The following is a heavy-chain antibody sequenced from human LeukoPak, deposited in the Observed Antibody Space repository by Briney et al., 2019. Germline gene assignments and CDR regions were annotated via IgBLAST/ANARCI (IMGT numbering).Heavy chain of an antibody. CDR2: INPSGGST. CDR3: ARVNVGGRLDY. V-gene: IGHV1-46*01. CDR1: VYTFISYH. D-gene: IGHD2-15*01. J-gene: IGHJ4*02. Sequence: ASVKVSCKASVYTFISYHMHWVRQAPGQGLEWMGIINPSGGSTTYAQKFQGRVTMTRDTSTSTVYMELSSLRSDDTAVYYCARVNVGGRLDYWGQGTLVTVSS.